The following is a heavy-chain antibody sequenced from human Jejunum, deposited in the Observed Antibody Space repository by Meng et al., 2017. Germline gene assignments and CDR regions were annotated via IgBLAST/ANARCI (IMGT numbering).Heavy chain of an antibody. V-gene: IGHV4-4*02. Sequence: QVSLQASGPGLGKPSWTLSLTCTVSGVSTPAPFYWTWIRQAPGKGLEWIGEVWPSGATYYNPSLSSRITISIDTSNNQFSLEVAFLTAADTAVYYCARAIRERYFDSWGQGTLVTVSS. CDR2: VWPSGAT. CDR3: ARAIRERYFDS. CDR1: GVSTPAPFY. J-gene: IGHJ4*02. D-gene: IGHD1-14*01.